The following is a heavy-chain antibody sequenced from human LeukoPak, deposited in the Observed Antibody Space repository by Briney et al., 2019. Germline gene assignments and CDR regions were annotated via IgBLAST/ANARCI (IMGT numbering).Heavy chain of an antibody. Sequence: PVGSLILSCAASGFTFSNYWMHWVRQAPGKGLVWVSRIDSDGSTSNYEDSVKGRFTISRDNAKNTLYLQMSSLRAEDTAVYYCARVVMGMGGAFDIWGEGTMVTVSS. CDR3: ARVVMGMGGAFDI. D-gene: IGHD2-8*01. CDR1: GFTFSNYW. V-gene: IGHV3-74*01. CDR2: IDSDGSTS. J-gene: IGHJ3*02.